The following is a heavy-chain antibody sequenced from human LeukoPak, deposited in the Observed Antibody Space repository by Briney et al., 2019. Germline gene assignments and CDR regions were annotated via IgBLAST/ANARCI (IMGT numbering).Heavy chain of an antibody. D-gene: IGHD4-17*01. J-gene: IGHJ4*02. CDR3: VKEIMVTTSPFDY. Sequence: GGSLRLSCSASGFTFSSYAMHWVRQAPGKGLEYVAAINSNGRSTYYADSVKGRFTISRDNSKNTVYLQMSSLRAEDTAVYYCVKEIMVTTSPFDYWGRGTRVTVSS. CDR1: GFTFSSYA. V-gene: IGHV3-64D*06. CDR2: INSNGRST.